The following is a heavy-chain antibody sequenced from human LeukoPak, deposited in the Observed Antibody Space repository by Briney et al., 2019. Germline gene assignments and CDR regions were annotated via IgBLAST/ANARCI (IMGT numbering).Heavy chain of an antibody. CDR3: ARGGSQLLMLEI. J-gene: IGHJ3*02. CDR1: GGSASSGSYY. V-gene: IGHV4-61*01. Sequence: SETLSLTCTVSGGSASSGSYYWSWIRQPPGKGLEWIGYIYYLGSTNYNPSLKSRVTISADTSKNQFSLKVRSVTAADTAVYYCARGGSQLLMLEIWGQGTMVTVSS. CDR2: IYYLGST. D-gene: IGHD2-2*01.